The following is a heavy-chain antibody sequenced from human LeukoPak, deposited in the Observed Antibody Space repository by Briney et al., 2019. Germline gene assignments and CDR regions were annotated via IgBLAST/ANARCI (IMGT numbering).Heavy chain of an antibody. CDR1: GFTFSSYA. V-gene: IGHV3-23*01. CDR3: AKGPIAAAGSFDY. J-gene: IGHJ4*02. CDR2: ISGNGGYT. Sequence: GGSLRLSCAASGFTFSSYAMSWVRQDPGRGLEWVSAISGNGGYTWYADSMKGRFTISRDNSQNTLYLQMSSLRAEDTAVYYCAKGPIAAAGSFDYWGQGTLVTVSS. D-gene: IGHD6-25*01.